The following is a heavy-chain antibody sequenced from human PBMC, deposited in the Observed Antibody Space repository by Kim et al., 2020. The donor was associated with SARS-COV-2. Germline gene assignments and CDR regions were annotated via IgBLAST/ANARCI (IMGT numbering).Heavy chain of an antibody. V-gene: IGHV1-69*01. Sequence: QKFQGRVTITADESTSTAYMELSSLGSEETAVYYCARGYNLDFGYYGMDVWGQGTTVTVSS. J-gene: IGHJ6*02. CDR3: ARGYNLDFGYYGMDV. D-gene: IGHD2-2*03.